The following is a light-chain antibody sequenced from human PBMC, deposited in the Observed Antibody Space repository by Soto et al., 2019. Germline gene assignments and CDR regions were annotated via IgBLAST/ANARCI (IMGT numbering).Light chain of an antibody. J-gene: IGLJ3*02. CDR3: CSYAGSSTV. CDR1: SSDVGSYKL. V-gene: IGLV2-23*01. Sequence: HSALTQPASVSGSPGQSSTISFTGTSSDVGSYKLVSWYQQHPGKAPKLMIYEGSKRPSGGSNRFSGSKSGNTASLTISGLQAEDEADYYCCSYAGSSTVFGGGTKLTVL. CDR2: EGS.